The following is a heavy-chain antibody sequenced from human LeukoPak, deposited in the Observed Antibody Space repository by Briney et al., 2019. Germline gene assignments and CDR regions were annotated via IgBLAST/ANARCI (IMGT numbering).Heavy chain of an antibody. CDR1: GGSISSYY. J-gene: IGHJ4*02. CDR3: AREDKSSWFDY. V-gene: IGHV4-59*01. Sequence: SETLSLICTVSGGSISSYYWSWIRQPPGKGLEWIGYIYYSGSTNYNPSLRSRVTISVDTSKNRFSLKLSSVTAADTAVYYCAREDKSSWFDYWGQGTLVTVSS. CDR2: IYYSGST. D-gene: IGHD6-13*01.